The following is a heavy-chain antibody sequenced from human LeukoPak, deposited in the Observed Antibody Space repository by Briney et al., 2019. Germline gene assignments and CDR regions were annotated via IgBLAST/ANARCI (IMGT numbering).Heavy chain of an antibody. Sequence: KTSETLFLTCTVSGGSISSGGYYWSWIRQHPGKGLEWIGYICYSGSTYYNPSLKSRVTISVDTSKNQFSLKLSSVTAADTAVYYCARDLRYQPSNYYYYYMDVWGKGTTVTVSS. CDR3: ARDLRYQPSNYYYYYMDV. V-gene: IGHV4-31*03. CDR2: ICYSGST. D-gene: IGHD2-2*01. J-gene: IGHJ6*03. CDR1: GGSISSGGYY.